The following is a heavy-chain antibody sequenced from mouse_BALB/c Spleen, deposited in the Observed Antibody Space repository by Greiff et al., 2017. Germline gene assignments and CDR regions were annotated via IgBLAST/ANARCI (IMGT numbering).Heavy chain of an antibody. CDR3: ARWGLLRYYFDY. Sequence: VQVVESGAELMKPGASVKISCKATGYTFSSYWIEWVKQRPGHGLEWIGEILPGSGSTNYNEKFKGKATFTADTSSNTAYMQLSSLTSEDSAVYYCARWGLLRYYFDYWGQGTTLTVSS. J-gene: IGHJ2*01. D-gene: IGHD1-1*01. CDR2: ILPGSGST. V-gene: IGHV1-9*01. CDR1: GYTFSSYW.